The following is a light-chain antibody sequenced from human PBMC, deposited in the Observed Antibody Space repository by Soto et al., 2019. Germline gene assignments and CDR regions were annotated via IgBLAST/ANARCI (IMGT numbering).Light chain of an antibody. J-gene: IGKJ1*01. Sequence: EIVITQSPATVSVSPGERATLSFRASENVYGNVAWYQHRPGQAPRLLIYDASTRATDIPARFSASGSGTEFTLTISSLQSADFAVYFCQQYNKWPPWTFGHGTKVDIK. V-gene: IGKV3-15*01. CDR2: DAS. CDR3: QQYNKWPPWT. CDR1: ENVYGN.